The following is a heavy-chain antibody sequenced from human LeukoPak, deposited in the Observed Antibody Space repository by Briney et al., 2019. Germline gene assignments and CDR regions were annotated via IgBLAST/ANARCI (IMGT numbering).Heavy chain of an antibody. CDR3: AKDTASSWWYFDL. J-gene: IGHJ2*01. V-gene: IGHV3-21*04. D-gene: IGHD5-18*01. CDR1: GFNFSSYS. Sequence: GGSLRLSCAASGFNFSSYSMNWVRQAPGKGLEWVSYISLSGNFIYYADSVKGRFTISRDNAKNSLYLQMSSLRAEDTAVYYCAKDTASSWWYFDLWGRGTLVTVSS. CDR2: ISLSGNFI.